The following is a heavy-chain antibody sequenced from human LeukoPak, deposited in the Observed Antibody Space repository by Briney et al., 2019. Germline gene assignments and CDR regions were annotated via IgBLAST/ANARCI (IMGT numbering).Heavy chain of an antibody. CDR2: IWYDGSNK. V-gene: IGHV3-33*01. CDR3: ARWEVDY. CDR1: GFTFSSYG. D-gene: IGHD1-26*01. Sequence: QPGGSLRLSCAASGFTFSSYGMHWVRQAPGKGLEWVALIWYDGSNKYYADSVKGRFTISRDSSKNTLYLQMNSLRVEDTAVYYCARWEVDYWGQGTLVTVSS. J-gene: IGHJ4*02.